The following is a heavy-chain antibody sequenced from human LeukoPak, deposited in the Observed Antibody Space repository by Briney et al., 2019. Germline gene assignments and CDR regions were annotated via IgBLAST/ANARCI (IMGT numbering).Heavy chain of an antibody. Sequence: GGSLRLSCAASGFIFSSYAMSWVRQAPGKGLEWVSYGGSGGSTYYADSVKGRFTISRDNSKNTLYLQMNSLRAEDTAVYYCAKDPNGDYVGAFDGWDQGTRVTVSS. CDR3: AKDPNGDYVGAFDG. J-gene: IGHJ3*01. CDR2: GGSGGST. D-gene: IGHD4-17*01. CDR1: GFIFSSYA. V-gene: IGHV3-23*01.